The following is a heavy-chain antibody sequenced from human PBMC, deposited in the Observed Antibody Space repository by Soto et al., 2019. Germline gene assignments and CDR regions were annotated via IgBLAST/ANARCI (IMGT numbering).Heavy chain of an antibody. CDR2: IYSGGST. CDR1: GFTASSNY. V-gene: IGHV3-66*01. CDR3: ARDLSFGFWSGYYPDAFDI. Sequence: GGSLRLSCAASGFTASSNYMSWVRQAPGKGLEWVSVIYSGGSTYYADSVKGRFTISRDNSKNTLYLQMNSLRAEDTAVYYCARDLSFGFWSGYYPDAFDIWGQGTMVTVSS. D-gene: IGHD3-3*01. J-gene: IGHJ3*02.